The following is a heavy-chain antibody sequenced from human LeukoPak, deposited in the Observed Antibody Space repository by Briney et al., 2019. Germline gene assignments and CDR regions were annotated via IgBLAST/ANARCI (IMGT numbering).Heavy chain of an antibody. D-gene: IGHD5-18*01. V-gene: IGHV3-66*01. Sequence: PGGSLRLSCAASGFTVSSNYMSWVRQAPGKGLEWVSVIYSGGSTYYADSVKGGFTISRDNSKNTLYLQMNSLRAEDTAVYYCASTTRGYSYARGFDYWGQGTLVTVSS. CDR2: IYSGGST. CDR1: GFTVSSNY. CDR3: ASTTRGYSYARGFDY. J-gene: IGHJ4*02.